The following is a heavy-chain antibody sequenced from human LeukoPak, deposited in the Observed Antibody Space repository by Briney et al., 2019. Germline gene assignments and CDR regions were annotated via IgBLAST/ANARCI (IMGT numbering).Heavy chain of an antibody. V-gene: IGHV5-51*01. D-gene: IGHD1-7*01. J-gene: IGHJ4*02. CDR3: AKAHYKWNYAVDY. Sequence: GGSLKIPCKGPGSTFTSYWIGGVRRLPGKGLEWMGIIFPGDSDTRYSPSFQGQVTISADKSISTAYRQWSGLKASDTAMYYCAKAHYKWNYAVDYWGQGTLVTVSS. CDR1: GSTFTSYW. CDR2: IFPGDSDT.